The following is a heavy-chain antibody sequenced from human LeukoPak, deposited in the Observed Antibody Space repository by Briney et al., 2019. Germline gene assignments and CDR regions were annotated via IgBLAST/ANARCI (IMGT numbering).Heavy chain of an antibody. CDR3: ARVGATGTTSPFDY. CDR2: IDPNSGGT. J-gene: IGHJ4*02. V-gene: IGHV1-2*02. Sequence: ASVKVSCKAPGYTFTGYYMHRVRQAPGQGLEWMGWIDPNSGGTNYAQKFQGRVTMTRDTPISTAYMELSRLRSDDTAVYYCARVGATGTTSPFDYWGQGTLVTVSS. CDR1: GYTFTGYY. D-gene: IGHD1-1*01.